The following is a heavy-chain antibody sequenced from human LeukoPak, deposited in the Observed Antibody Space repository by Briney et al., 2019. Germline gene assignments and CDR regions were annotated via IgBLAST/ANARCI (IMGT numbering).Heavy chain of an antibody. CDR3: ASHYYGSGSRDY. V-gene: IGHV4-59*01. D-gene: IGHD3-10*01. CDR1: GGSISSYY. J-gene: IGHJ4*02. CDR2: IYYSGST. Sequence: SETLSLTCTVSGGSISSYYWSWIRQPPGKGLEWIGYIYYSGSTNYNPSLKSRVTISVDTSKNQFSLKLSSVTAADTAVYYCASHYYGSGSRDYWGRGTLVTVSS.